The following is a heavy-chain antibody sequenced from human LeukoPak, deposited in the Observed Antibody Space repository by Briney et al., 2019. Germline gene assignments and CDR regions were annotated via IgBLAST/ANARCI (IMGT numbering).Heavy chain of an antibody. CDR1: GGSFSGYY. J-gene: IGHJ5*02. Sequence: TASETLSLTCAVYGGSFSGYYWSWIRQPPGKGLEWIGEINHSGSTNYNTSLKSRVNISVATSKNQSSLKLSSVTAADTAVYYCAGGLESSRGVDPWGQGTLVTVSS. CDR2: INHSGST. V-gene: IGHV4-34*01. D-gene: IGHD6-13*01. CDR3: AGGLESSRGVDP.